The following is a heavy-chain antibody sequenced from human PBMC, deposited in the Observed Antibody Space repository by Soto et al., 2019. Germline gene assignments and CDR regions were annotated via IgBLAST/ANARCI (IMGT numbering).Heavy chain of an antibody. J-gene: IGHJ4*02. Sequence: GGSLRLSCAGSGFTFSTYNMDWVRQAPGKGLEWISYITSTGETIYYADSVRGRFTISRDNSKNALYLQMNSLRAEDTAVYYCAKDRIPPFDYWGQGTLVTVSS. D-gene: IGHD2-15*01. CDR1: GFTFSTYN. CDR3: AKDRIPPFDY. V-gene: IGHV3-23*01. CDR2: ITSTGETI.